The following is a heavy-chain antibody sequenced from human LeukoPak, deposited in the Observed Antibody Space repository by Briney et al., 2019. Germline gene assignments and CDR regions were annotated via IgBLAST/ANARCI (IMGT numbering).Heavy chain of an antibody. V-gene: IGHV4-34*01. Sequence: SETLSLTCAVYGGSFSGYYWSWIRQPPGKGLEWIGEINHSGSTNYNPSLKSRVTISVDTSKNQFSLKLSSVTAADTAVYYCARVLVGYDILTGPLDYWGQGTLVTVSS. D-gene: IGHD3-9*01. CDR3: ARVLVGYDILTGPLDY. J-gene: IGHJ4*02. CDR2: INHSGST. CDR1: GGSFSGYY.